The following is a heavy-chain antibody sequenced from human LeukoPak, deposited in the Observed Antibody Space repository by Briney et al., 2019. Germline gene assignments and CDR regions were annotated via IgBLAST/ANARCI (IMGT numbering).Heavy chain of an antibody. CDR2: ISGSGGST. V-gene: IGHV3-23*01. D-gene: IGHD3-9*01. Sequence: PGGSLRLSCAASGFTFSSCAISWVRQAPGKGLEWVSAISGSGGSTYYADSVKGRFTISRDNSKNTLYLQMNSLRAEDTAVYYCAKDQIALRYFDWSPFDYWGQGTLVTVSS. CDR3: AKDQIALRYFDWSPFDY. CDR1: GFTFSSCA. J-gene: IGHJ4*02.